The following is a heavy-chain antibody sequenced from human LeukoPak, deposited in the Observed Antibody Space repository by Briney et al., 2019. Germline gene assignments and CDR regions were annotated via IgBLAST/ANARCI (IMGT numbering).Heavy chain of an antibody. J-gene: IGHJ3*02. Sequence: PSETLSLTCTVSGGSISSSNWWSWVRQPPGKGLEWIGEIYHSGSTNYNPSLRSRVTISVDKSKSQFSLKLTSVTAADTAMYYCTTRDAFDIWGQGTMVTVSS. CDR3: TTRDAFDI. CDR1: GGSISSSNW. CDR2: IYHSGST. V-gene: IGHV4-4*02.